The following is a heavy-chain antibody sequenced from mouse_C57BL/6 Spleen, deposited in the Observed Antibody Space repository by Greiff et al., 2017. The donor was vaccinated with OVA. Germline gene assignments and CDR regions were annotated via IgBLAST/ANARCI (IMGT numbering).Heavy chain of an antibody. Sequence: EVKLQESGPGLVKPSQSLSLTCSVTGYSITSGYYWNWIRQFPGNKLEWMGYISYDGSNNYNPSLKNRISITRDTSKNQFFLKLNSVTTEDTATYYCAIIYYYGSSRVYFDYWGQGTTLTVSS. D-gene: IGHD1-1*01. CDR2: ISYDGSN. V-gene: IGHV3-6*01. CDR3: AIIYYYGSSRVYFDY. J-gene: IGHJ2*01. CDR1: GYSITSGYY.